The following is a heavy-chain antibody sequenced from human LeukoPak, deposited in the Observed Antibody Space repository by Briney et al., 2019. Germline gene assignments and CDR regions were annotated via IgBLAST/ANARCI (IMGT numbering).Heavy chain of an antibody. J-gene: IGHJ4*02. D-gene: IGHD6-19*01. V-gene: IGHV1-46*01. CDR2: INPSGGST. CDR1: GYTFTSYY. Sequence: ASVKVSCKASGYTFTSYYMHWVRQAPGQGLSWMGIINPSGGSTSYAQKFQGRVTMTRDTSISTAYMELTRLRSDDTAVYYCARGYSSGWYFFGYWGQGTLVTVSS. CDR3: ARGYSSGWYFFGY.